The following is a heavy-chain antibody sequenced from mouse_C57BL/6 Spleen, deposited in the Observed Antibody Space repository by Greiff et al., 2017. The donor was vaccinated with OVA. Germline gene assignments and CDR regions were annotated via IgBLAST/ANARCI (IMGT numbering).Heavy chain of an antibody. CDR1: GYSITSGYY. D-gene: IGHD1-1*01. CDR3: ASIITTVGTRYFDV. Sequence: DVKLQESGPGLVKPSQSLSLTCSVTGYSITSGYYWNWIRQFPGNKLEWMGYISYDGSNNYNPSLKNRISITRDTSKNQFFLKLNSVTTEDTATYYCASIITTVGTRYFDVWGTGTTVTVSS. J-gene: IGHJ1*03. CDR2: ISYDGSN. V-gene: IGHV3-6*01.